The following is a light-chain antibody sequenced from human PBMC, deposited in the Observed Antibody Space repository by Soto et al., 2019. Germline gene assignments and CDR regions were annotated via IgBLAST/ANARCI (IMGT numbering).Light chain of an antibody. CDR2: GAS. CDR1: QSLRSS. V-gene: IGKV3-15*01. Sequence: TIMTQSPDTLSVSLGERATLSCRASQSLRSSLAWYQQKPGQAPRLLIYGASTRATAIPARFSGSGSGTEFTLTISSLQSEDFAVYYCQQYNNWPQTFGQGTKVDIK. J-gene: IGKJ1*01. CDR3: QQYNNWPQT.